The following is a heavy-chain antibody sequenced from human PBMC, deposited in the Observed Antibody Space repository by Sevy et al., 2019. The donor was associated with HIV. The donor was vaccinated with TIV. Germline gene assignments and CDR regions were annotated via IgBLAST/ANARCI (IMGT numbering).Heavy chain of an antibody. D-gene: IGHD3-16*01. CDR1: GFTFSDYY. J-gene: IGHJ3*02. CDR2: ISSSGSTI. Sequence: GESLRLSCAASGFTFSDYYMSWIRQAPGKGLEWVSYISSSGSTIYYADSMKGRFIISRDNAKNSPYLQMNSLRAEDKGVYYGARRWGYEVREVNDAFDIWGKETMVTVSS. CDR3: ARRWGYEVREVNDAFDI. V-gene: IGHV3-11*01.